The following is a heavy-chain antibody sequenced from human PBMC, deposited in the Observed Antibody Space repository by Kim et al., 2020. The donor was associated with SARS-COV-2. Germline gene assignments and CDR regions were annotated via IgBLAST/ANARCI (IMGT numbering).Heavy chain of an antibody. CDR1: GFTFSSYA. V-gene: IGHV3-30-3*01. J-gene: IGHJ4*02. Sequence: GGSLRLSCAASGFTFSSYAMHWVRQAPGKGLEWVAVISYDGSNKYYADSVKGRFTISRDNSKNTLYLQMNSLRAEDTAVYYCARGKGRGVVVTAISYWGQGTLVTVSS. CDR3: ARGKGRGVVVTAISY. CDR2: ISYDGSNK. D-gene: IGHD2-21*02.